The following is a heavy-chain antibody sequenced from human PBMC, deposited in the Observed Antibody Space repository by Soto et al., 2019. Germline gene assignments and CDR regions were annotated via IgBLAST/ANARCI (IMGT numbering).Heavy chain of an antibody. J-gene: IGHJ4*02. D-gene: IGHD6-6*01. CDR1: GFTFSSYS. Sequence: GGSLRLSCAASGFTFSSYSMNWVRQAPGKGLEWVSSISSSSSYIYYADSVKGRFTISRDNAKNSLYLQMNSLRAEDTAVYYCTTEVEYSYYFDYWGQETLVTVSS. CDR3: TTEVEYSYYFDY. CDR2: ISSSSSYI. V-gene: IGHV3-21*01.